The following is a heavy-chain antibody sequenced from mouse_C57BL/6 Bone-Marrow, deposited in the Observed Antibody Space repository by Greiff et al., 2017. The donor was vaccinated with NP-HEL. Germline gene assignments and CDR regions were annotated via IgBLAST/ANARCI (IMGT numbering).Heavy chain of an antibody. CDR1: GYTFTDYY. V-gene: IGHV1-26*01. D-gene: IGHD2-2*01. J-gene: IGHJ2*01. CDR3: ASTMVTTTYFDY. CDR2: INPNNGGT. Sequence: EVQLQQSGPELVKPGASVKISCKASGYTFTDYYMNWVKQSHGKSLEWIGDINPNNGGTSYNQKFKGKATLTVDKSSSTAYMELRSLTSEDSAVYYCASTMVTTTYFDYWGQGTTLTVSS.